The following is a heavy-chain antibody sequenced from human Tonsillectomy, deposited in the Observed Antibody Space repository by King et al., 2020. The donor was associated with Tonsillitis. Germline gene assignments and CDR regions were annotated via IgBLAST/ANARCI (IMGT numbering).Heavy chain of an antibody. V-gene: IGHV4-4*02. J-gene: IGHJ5*02. D-gene: IGHD3-10*01. Sequence: QLQESGPGLVKPSGTLSLTCAVSGDSISSSNWWSWVRQPPGKGLEWIGEIYHSGSTNYNPSLKSRVTISVDKSKNQFSLKLSSVTAADTAVYYCAGFMVRGVGANWFDPWGQGTLVTVSS. CDR2: IYHSGST. CDR1: GDSISSSNW. CDR3: AGFMVRGVGANWFDP.